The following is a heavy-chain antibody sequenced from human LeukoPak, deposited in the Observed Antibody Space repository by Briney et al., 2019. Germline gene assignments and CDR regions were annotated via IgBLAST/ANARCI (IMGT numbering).Heavy chain of an antibody. CDR2: ISYDGSNK. D-gene: IGHD1-26*01. CDR1: GFTFSSYA. J-gene: IGHJ4*02. CDR3: AREGGSYYCTGRPCYDY. V-gene: IGHV3-30*03. Sequence: GRSLRLSCAASGFTFSSYAMHWVRQAPGKGLEWVAVISYDGSNKYCADSVKGRFTISRDNSKNTLYLQMNSLRAEDTAVYYCAREGGSYYCTGRPCYDYWGQGTLVTVSS.